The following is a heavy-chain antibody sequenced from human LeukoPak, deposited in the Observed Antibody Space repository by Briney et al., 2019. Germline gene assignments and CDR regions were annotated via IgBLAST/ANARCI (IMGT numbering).Heavy chain of an antibody. D-gene: IGHD6-6*01. Sequence: RRSLRLSCAASGFTFHEYALHWVRQAPGKGLEWVSGINWNSGNIVYADSVKGRFTISRDNAKKSLYLHMNSVRAEDTGLYHGXXXXQDSGSSSGCFDYWGQGTLVTVSS. CDR1: GFTFHEYA. CDR2: INWNSGNI. CDR3: XXXXQDSGSSSGCFDY. J-gene: IGHJ4*02. V-gene: IGHV3-9*01.